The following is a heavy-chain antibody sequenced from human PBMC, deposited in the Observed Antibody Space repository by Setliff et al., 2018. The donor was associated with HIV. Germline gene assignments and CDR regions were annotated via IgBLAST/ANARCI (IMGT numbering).Heavy chain of an antibody. CDR2: INHSGST. CDR3: ARAIQPYYMDV. CDR1: GGSISNSNYF. J-gene: IGHJ6*03. V-gene: IGHV4-39*07. Sequence: ETLSLTCSVSGGSISNSNYFWAWIRQPPGKGLEWIGEINHSGSTNYNPSLKSRVIISVDTSKNHFSLKLRSVTAADTAVYYCARAIQPYYMDVWGKGTTVTVSS.